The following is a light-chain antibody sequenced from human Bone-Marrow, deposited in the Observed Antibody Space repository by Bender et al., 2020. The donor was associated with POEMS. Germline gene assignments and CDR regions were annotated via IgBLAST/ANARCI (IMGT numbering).Light chain of an antibody. CDR3: CSYAGSYTWV. J-gene: IGLJ3*02. Sequence: QAEVTQPASVSGSPGQSITISCTGTSSDVGSYNLVSWYQQHPAKAPKLMIYEVNKRPSGVPDRFSGSKSGNTASLTISGLQAEDEADYYCCSYAGSYTWVFGGGTKLTVL. CDR1: SSDVGSYNL. V-gene: IGLV2-23*02. CDR2: EVN.